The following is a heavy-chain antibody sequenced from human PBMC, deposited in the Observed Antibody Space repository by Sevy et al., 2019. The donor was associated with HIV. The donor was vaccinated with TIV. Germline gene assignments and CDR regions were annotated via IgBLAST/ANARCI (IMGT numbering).Heavy chain of an antibody. CDR3: TTLLSSSGSYSY. V-gene: IGHV3-15*01. CDR2: IKSKTDGGTT. J-gene: IGHJ4*02. CDR1: GFTFSNAW. Sequence: GESLKISCAASGFTFSNAWMSWVRQAPGKGLEWVGRIKSKTDGGTTDYAAPVKGRFTISRDDSKNTLYLQMNSLKTEDTAVYYCTTLLSSSGSYSYWGQGTLVTVSS. D-gene: IGHD1-26*01.